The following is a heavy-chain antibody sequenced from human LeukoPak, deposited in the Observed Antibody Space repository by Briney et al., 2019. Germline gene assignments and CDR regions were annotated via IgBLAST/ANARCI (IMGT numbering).Heavy chain of an antibody. D-gene: IGHD3-10*01. CDR1: GGSISSSGYS. Sequence: TSETLSLTCTVSGGSISSSGYSWGWIRQPPGEGLEWIASMSYTGSTYYNPSLKSRVTISVDTSQNQFSLKLSSVTAADTAVYYCVRLSGVRGVNTFDIWGQGTMVTVSS. V-gene: IGHV4-39*01. CDR3: VRLSGVRGVNTFDI. J-gene: IGHJ3*02. CDR2: MSYTGST.